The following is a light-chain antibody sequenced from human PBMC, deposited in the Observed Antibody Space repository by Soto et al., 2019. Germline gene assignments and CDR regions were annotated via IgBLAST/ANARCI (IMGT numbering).Light chain of an antibody. Sequence: IQLTQSPSSLSASVGDRVTINCRASQGISRYLNWYQQKPGIAPKLLIYAASSLQSGVPSRFSGSGSGTEFTLTISSLQPDDFATYYCQQYNSYSTFGQGTRLEIK. V-gene: IGKV1-9*01. CDR2: AAS. CDR3: QQYNSYST. J-gene: IGKJ5*01. CDR1: QGISRY.